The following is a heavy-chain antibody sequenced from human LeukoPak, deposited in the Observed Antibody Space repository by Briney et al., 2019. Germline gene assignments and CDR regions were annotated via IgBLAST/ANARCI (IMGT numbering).Heavy chain of an antibody. Sequence: ASVKVSCKASGYTFTSYGISWVRQAPGQGLEWMGWISAYNGNTNYAQKLEGRVTMTTDTSTSTAYMELRSLRSDDTAVYYCASIAVAGTWNYWGQGTLVTVSS. J-gene: IGHJ4*02. D-gene: IGHD6-19*01. CDR2: ISAYNGNT. CDR3: ASIAVAGTWNY. V-gene: IGHV1-18*01. CDR1: GYTFTSYG.